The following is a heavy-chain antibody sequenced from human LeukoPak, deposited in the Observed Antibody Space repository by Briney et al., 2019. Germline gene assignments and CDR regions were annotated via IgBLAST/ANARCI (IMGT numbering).Heavy chain of an antibody. V-gene: IGHV4-4*07. D-gene: IGHD4-17*01. CDR1: GGSVSSYY. CDR3: ARDDGDYEGSYGMDV. CDR2: MYTSGST. J-gene: IGHJ6*02. Sequence: SETLSLTCTVSGGSVSSYYWSWIRQPAGKGLEWIGRMYTSGSTNYNPSLKSRVTMSVDTSKNQFSLKLSSVTAADTAVYYCARDDGDYEGSYGMDVWGQGTTVTVSS.